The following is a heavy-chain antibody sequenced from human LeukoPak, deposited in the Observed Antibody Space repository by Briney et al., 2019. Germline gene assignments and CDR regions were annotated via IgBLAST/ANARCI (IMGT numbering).Heavy chain of an antibody. CDR2: ISSSSSYT. CDR3: ARRFWYAFDI. V-gene: IGHV3-11*03. CDR1: GFXFSDYY. J-gene: IGHJ3*02. D-gene: IGHD3-3*01. Sequence: PGGSLRLSCAASGFXFSDYYMSWIRQAPGKGREWVSYISSSSSYTNYADSVKGRFTISRDNAKNSLYLQMTSLRAEDTAVYYCARRFWYAFDIWGQGTMVTVSS.